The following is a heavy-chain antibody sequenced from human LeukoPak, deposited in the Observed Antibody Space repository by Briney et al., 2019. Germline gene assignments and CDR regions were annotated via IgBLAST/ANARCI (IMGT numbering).Heavy chain of an antibody. J-gene: IGHJ6*03. V-gene: IGHV4-59*01. CDR3: ARGGCSGGSCYVFYMDV. D-gene: IGHD2-15*01. CDR2: IHYSGST. CDR1: GGSISSYY. Sequence: SETLSLTCSVSGGSISSYYWSWIRQPPGKGLEWIGYIHYSGSTNYNPSLKSRVTISVDTSKNQFSLKLSSVTAADTAVYYCARGGCSGGSCYVFYMDVWGKGTTVTVSS.